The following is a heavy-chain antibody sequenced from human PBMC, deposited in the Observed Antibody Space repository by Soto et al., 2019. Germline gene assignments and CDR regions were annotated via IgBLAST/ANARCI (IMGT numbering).Heavy chain of an antibody. Sequence: QVQLQESGPGLVKPSETLSLTCSVAGGSINRSFWSWLRQSPGKGLEWIGYIYSSGSTSYNPSLKSGVTTSVDASNNQFYLNLRSVTAADTAVYYCARRADYYCYFENWCQGTLVTVPA. CDR1: GGSINRSF. CDR3: ARRADYYCYFEN. D-gene: IGHD3-10*01. J-gene: IGHJ4*02. CDR2: IYSSGST. V-gene: IGHV4-4*08.